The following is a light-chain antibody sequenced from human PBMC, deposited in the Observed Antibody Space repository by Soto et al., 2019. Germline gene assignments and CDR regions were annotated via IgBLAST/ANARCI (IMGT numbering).Light chain of an antibody. Sequence: EIVMTQSPATLSVSPGERATLSGRASQSVSSNLAWFQQKPGQAPRLLIYGAFTRATGIPARFSGSGSGTEFTLTISSLQSEDFAVYYCQQYNNWPPYTFGKGTKLEIK. J-gene: IGKJ2*01. CDR1: QSVSSN. CDR3: QQYNNWPPYT. CDR2: GAF. V-gene: IGKV3-15*01.